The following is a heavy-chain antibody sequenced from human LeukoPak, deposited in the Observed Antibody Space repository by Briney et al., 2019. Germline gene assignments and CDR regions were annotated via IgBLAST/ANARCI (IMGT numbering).Heavy chain of an antibody. Sequence: GGALRLSCAASGFTFRGYEMNWVRQAPGKGLEWISYISGSGSTIKYVDSVKGRFTISRDNAKNSLYLQMNSLRAEDTAVYYCARSTVTNYFDSWGQGTLVTVSS. V-gene: IGHV3-48*03. J-gene: IGHJ4*02. D-gene: IGHD4-17*01. CDR1: GFTFRGYE. CDR2: ISGSGSTI. CDR3: ARSTVTNYFDS.